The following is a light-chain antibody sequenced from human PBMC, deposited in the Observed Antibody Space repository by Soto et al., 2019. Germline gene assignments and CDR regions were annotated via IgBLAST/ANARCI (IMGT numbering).Light chain of an antibody. CDR1: QSISTY. CDR2: AAS. CDR3: QQCSDWPRT. J-gene: IGKJ1*01. V-gene: IGKV3-11*01. Sequence: EIVLTQSPATLSLSPGERATLSCRASQSISTYLAWYQQKPGQAPRLLIYAASSRATGIPARFSGSGSGTDFTLTISSLEPEDCAVYYCQQCSDWPRTFGQATKVDIK.